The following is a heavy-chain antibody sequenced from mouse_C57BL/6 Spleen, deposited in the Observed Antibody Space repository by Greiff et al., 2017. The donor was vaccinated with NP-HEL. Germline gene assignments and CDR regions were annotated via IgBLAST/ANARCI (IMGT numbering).Heavy chain of an antibody. V-gene: IGHV5-9*01. CDR1: GFTFSSYT. CDR3: ARHGDYYDPYYAMDY. D-gene: IGHD2-4*01. Sequence: DVMLVESGGGLVKPGGSLKLSCAASGFTFSSYTMSWVRQTPEKRLEWVATISGGGGNTYYPDSVKGRFTISRDNAKNTLYLQMSSLRSEDTALYYCARHGDYYDPYYAMDYWGQGTSVTVSS. CDR2: ISGGGGNT. J-gene: IGHJ4*01.